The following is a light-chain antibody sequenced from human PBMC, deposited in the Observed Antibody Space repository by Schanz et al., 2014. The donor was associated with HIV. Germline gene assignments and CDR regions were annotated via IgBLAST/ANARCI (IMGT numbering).Light chain of an antibody. V-gene: IGLV1-51*01. CDR1: SSNIGNKN. CDR3: GTWDSSLSAGYVI. Sequence: QSVLTQPPSVSAAPGQKVTISCSGSSSNIGNKNVAWYQLLPGTAPKLLIFDNNKRPSGIPDRFSGSKSGTSATLGITGLQAGDEADYYCGTWDSSLSAGYVIFGGGTKLTVL. CDR2: DNN. J-gene: IGLJ2*01.